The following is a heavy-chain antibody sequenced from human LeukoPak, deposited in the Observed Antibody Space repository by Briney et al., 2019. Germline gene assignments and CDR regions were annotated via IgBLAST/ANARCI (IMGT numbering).Heavy chain of an antibody. J-gene: IGHJ4*02. CDR1: GYTFTRNG. CDR3: AYESSAYYVY. V-gene: IGHV1-18*01. D-gene: IGHD3-22*01. Sequence: ASVTLSCKASGYTFTRNGISWVRHAPGEGLEWMGWFSAYNGNTNYAQKFQGRVTMTTDTPTSTAYMELRSLRSDDTAVYYCAYESSAYYVYWGQGTLVTVSS. CDR2: FSAYNGNT.